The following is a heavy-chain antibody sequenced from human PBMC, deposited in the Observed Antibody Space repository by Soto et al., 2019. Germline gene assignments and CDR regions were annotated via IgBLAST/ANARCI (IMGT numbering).Heavy chain of an antibody. CDR3: ARDLSSTSTLNWFDP. V-gene: IGHV1-2*04. D-gene: IGHD2-2*01. CDR1: GYTFTGYY. J-gene: IGHJ5*02. Sequence: ASVKVSCKASGYTFTGYYMHWVRQAPGQGLEWMGWINPNSGGTNYAQKFQGWVTMTRDTSISTAYMELSRLRSDDTAVYYCARDLSSTSTLNWFDPWGQGTLVTVSS. CDR2: INPNSGGT.